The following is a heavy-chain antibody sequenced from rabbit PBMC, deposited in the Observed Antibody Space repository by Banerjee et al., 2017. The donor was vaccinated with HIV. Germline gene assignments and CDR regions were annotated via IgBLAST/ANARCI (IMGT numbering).Heavy chain of an antibody. D-gene: IGHD2-1*01. J-gene: IGHJ4*01. V-gene: IGHV1S45*01. CDR1: GFSFSSIYY. CDR3: ASPYADYADVPFNL. CDR2: IYAGSSGST. Sequence: QEQLVESGGGLVQPEGSLTLTCTASGFSFSSIYYMCWVRQAPGKGLEWIACIYAGSSGSTYYASWAKGRFTISKTSSTTVTLQMTSLTAADTATYFCASPYADYADVPFNLWGPGTLVTV.